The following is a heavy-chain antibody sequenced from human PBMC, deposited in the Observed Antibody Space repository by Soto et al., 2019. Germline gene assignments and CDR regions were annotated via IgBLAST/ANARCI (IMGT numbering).Heavy chain of an antibody. Sequence: PGGSLRLSCVASGFPFSSYAMHWFRQAPGKGLEWISYINGASTTTFYADSVKGRFTVSRDNAKNSVYLQMSSLRHEDTAFYYCARDLSHWGQGMLVTVSS. V-gene: IGHV3-48*02. CDR1: GFPFSSYA. J-gene: IGHJ4*02. CDR3: ARDLSH. CDR2: INGASTTT.